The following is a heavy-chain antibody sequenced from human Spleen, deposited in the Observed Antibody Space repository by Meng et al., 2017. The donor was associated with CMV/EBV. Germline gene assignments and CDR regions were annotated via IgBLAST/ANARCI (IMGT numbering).Heavy chain of an antibody. Sequence: GGSLRLSCVASGFTFGDYYMAWIRQAPGKGLEWVSYISNSGNTIYYADSVKGRFTISRDNAKNTLYLQMNSLRADDTAVYFCARDLVAGTGTFDYWGQGTLVTVSS. D-gene: IGHD6-19*01. CDR2: ISNSGNTI. CDR1: GFTFGDYY. V-gene: IGHV3-11*01. CDR3: ARDLVAGTGTFDY. J-gene: IGHJ4*02.